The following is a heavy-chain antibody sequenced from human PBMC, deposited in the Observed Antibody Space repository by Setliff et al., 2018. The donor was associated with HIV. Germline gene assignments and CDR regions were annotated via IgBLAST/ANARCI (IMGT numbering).Heavy chain of an antibody. CDR2: IIPIFGTA. J-gene: IGHJ3*02. CDR3: ARNGQLWPSDAFDI. Sequence: ASVKVSCKASGGTFSSYAISWVRQAPGQGLEWMGGIIPIFGTANYAQKFQGRVTITTDESTSTAYMELSSLRSEDTAVYYCARNGQLWPSDAFDIWGQGTMVTVSS. V-gene: IGHV1-69*05. CDR1: GGTFSSYA. D-gene: IGHD5-18*01.